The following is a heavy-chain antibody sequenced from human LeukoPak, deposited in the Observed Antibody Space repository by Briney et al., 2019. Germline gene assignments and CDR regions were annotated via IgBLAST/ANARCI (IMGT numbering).Heavy chain of an antibody. CDR3: ARAGYNYGLDV. CDR1: GDSISNNYW. J-gene: IGHJ6*02. CDR2: IYRSGST. Sequence: SETLSLTCAVSGDSISNNYWWRWVRQFPGKGLEWIGEIYRSGSTNYNPSLKSRVTISVDTSMNQFSLKLSSVTAADTAVYYCARAGYNYGLDVWGQGTTVTVSS. V-gene: IGHV4-4*02.